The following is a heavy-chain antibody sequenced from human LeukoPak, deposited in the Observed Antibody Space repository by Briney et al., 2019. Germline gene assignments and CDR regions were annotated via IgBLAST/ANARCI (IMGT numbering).Heavy chain of an antibody. CDR2: ISSSSSYI. CDR3: ARDADSSSWYPNWFDP. J-gene: IGHJ5*02. CDR1: GFTFSSYS. D-gene: IGHD6-13*01. Sequence: PAGSLRLSCAASGFTFSSYSMNWVRQAPGKGLEWVSSISSSSSYIYYADSVKGRFTISRDNAKNSLYLQMNSLRAEDTAVYYCARDADSSSWYPNWFDPWGQGTLVTVSS. V-gene: IGHV3-21*01.